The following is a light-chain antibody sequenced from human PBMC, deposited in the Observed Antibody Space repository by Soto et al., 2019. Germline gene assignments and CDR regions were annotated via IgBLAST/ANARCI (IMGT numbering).Light chain of an antibody. V-gene: IGLV2-8*01. J-gene: IGLJ1*01. CDR2: EVN. CDR3: SSHAASNNFI. CDR1: SSDVGGYKY. Sequence: QSVLTQPPSASGSPGQSVTISCTGTSSDVGGYKYVSWYQQHPGKAPKLMIYEVNKRPSGVPDRFSGSKSGNTASLTVSGLQAEDEAAYYCSSHAASNNFILGNGTKLTVL.